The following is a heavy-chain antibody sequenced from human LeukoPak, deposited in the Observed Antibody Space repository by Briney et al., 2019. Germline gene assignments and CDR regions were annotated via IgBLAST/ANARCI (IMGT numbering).Heavy chain of an antibody. CDR3: ARGPASDYNWFDP. D-gene: IGHD2-21*02. CDR2: ISSYTGHT. CDR1: VYTFTSYA. V-gene: IGHV1-18*01. Sequence: ASVKVSCKPSVYTFTSYAITWVRQAPGHGLEWMGWISSYTGHTNYAQNLQGRVTMTTDTSTSTAYMELRSLRSDDTAVYYCARGPASDYNWFDPWGQGTLVTVSS. J-gene: IGHJ5*02.